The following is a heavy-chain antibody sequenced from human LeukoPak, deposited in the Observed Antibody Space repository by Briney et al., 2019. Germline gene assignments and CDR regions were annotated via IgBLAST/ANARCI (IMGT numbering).Heavy chain of an antibody. Sequence: GGSLRLSCAASGNYWMHWVRQVPGKGLVWVSHINSDGSWTSYADSVKGRFTISRDNSKNTLYLQMNSLRAEDTAVYYCARDFFGSGWQGYFDYWGQGTLVTVSS. CDR3: ARDFFGSGWQGYFDY. CDR2: INSDGSWT. CDR1: GNYW. D-gene: IGHD6-19*01. J-gene: IGHJ4*02. V-gene: IGHV3-74*01.